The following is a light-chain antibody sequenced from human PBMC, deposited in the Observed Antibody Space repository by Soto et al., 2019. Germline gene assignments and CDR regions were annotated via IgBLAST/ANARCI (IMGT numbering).Light chain of an antibody. CDR3: GTWDSSLSVVV. CDR2: ENH. Sequence: QSVLTQPPSVSAAPGQKVTISCSGSGSNVGNNYVSWYRQLPGTAPKFLIYENHRRPSGTPDRFSGSKSGTSATLDITGLQTGDEADYYCGTWDSSLSVVVFGGGTKLTVL. V-gene: IGLV1-51*02. J-gene: IGLJ2*01. CDR1: GSNVGNNY.